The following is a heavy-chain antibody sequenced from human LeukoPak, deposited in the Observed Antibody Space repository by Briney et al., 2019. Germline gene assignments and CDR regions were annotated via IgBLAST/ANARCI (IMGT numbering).Heavy chain of an antibody. Sequence: SETLSLTCTVSGGSINSYSWSWIRQPPGRGLEWVGSSYKSGSTNYNPSLKSRVTTSVDTSKNQFSLKLSSVTAADTAVYYCARDPSVPYGMDVWGQGPTVTVSS. CDR1: GGSINSYS. CDR2: SYKSGST. CDR3: ARDPSVPYGMDV. D-gene: IGHD2-2*01. J-gene: IGHJ6*02. V-gene: IGHV4-4*09.